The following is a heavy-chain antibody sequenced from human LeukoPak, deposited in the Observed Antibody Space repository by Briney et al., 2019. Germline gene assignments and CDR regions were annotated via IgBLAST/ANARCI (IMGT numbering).Heavy chain of an antibody. D-gene: IGHD4-17*01. Sequence: PGGSLRLSCAASGFTFSSYAMSWVRQAPGKGLEWVSAISGSGDKTYYADSLGGRFTISRDNSKNTLYLQMNSLRAEDTAVYYCARANYGDYLVDYWGQGTLVTVSS. CDR3: ARANYGDYLVDY. CDR2: ISGSGDKT. J-gene: IGHJ4*02. V-gene: IGHV3-23*01. CDR1: GFTFSSYA.